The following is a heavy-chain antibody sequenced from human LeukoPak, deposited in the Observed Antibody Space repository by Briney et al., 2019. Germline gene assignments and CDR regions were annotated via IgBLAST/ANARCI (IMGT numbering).Heavy chain of an antibody. CDR3: AREAAVETH. J-gene: IGHJ4*02. CDR1: GFTFSSSS. CDR2: ISSGSTYI. Sequence: PGGSLRLSCAASGFTFSSSSINWVRQAPGKGLEWVSYISSGSTYIYYADSVKDRFTISRDNAKNSLYLQMNNLRAEDTAVYYCAREAAVETHWGQGTLVTVSS. D-gene: IGHD5-24*01. V-gene: IGHV3-21*01.